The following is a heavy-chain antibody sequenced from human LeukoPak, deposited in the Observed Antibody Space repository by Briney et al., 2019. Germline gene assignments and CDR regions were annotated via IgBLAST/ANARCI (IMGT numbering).Heavy chain of an antibody. V-gene: IGHV3-30*07. Sequence: GGSLRLSCAASGFTFSSYATHWVRQAPGKGLEWVAVISYDGSNKYYADSVKGRFNISRDNSKNTLYLQMNSLRAEDTALYYCARGGKPLRGLQGKHYNYYYMDVWGKGTTVTASS. D-gene: IGHD4-11*01. CDR1: GFTFSSYA. CDR2: ISYDGSNK. CDR3: ARGGKPLRGLQGKHYNYYYMDV. J-gene: IGHJ6*03.